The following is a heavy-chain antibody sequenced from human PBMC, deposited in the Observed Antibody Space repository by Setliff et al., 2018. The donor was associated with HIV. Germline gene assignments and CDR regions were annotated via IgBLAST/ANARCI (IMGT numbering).Heavy chain of an antibody. CDR3: ARSLAYCSGGGCSSGNYYYMDV. D-gene: IGHD2-15*01. J-gene: IGHJ6*03. V-gene: IGHV4-39*01. CDR1: GGSISGSSYY. Sequence: SETLSLTCTVSGGSISGSSYYWGWIRQSPEKGLEWIGSIFHAGSTYYNPSLKSRVTLSVDTSENQYSLKLTSLIAADTAVYYCARSLAYCSGGGCSSGNYYYMDVWGEGTTVTVSS. CDR2: IFHAGST.